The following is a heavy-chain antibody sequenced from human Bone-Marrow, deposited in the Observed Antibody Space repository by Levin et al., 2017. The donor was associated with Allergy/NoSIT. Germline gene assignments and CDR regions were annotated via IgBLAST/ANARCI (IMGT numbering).Heavy chain of an antibody. Sequence: SCAASGFTFDDYAMHWVRQAPGKGLEWVSGISWNSGSIGYADSVKGRFTISRDNAKNSLYLQMNSLRAEDTALYYCAKDNTPDSYGGAFDIWGQGTMVTVSS. D-gene: IGHD1-14*01. J-gene: IGHJ3*02. CDR3: AKDNTPDSYGGAFDI. CDR1: GFTFDDYA. V-gene: IGHV3-9*01. CDR2: ISWNSGSI.